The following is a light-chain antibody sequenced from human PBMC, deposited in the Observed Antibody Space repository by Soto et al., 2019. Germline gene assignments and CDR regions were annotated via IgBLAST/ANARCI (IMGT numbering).Light chain of an antibody. CDR2: GAS. Sequence: IQLTQSPSSLSASVGDRVTITCRASQTISTYLNWYQQKPGKAPKLLIYGASSLQSGVPSRFSGSGSGTDFNLTISSLQPEDFGTYYCQQSFSTPRTFGQGTKVDIK. V-gene: IGKV1-39*01. CDR1: QTISTY. CDR3: QQSFSTPRT. J-gene: IGKJ1*01.